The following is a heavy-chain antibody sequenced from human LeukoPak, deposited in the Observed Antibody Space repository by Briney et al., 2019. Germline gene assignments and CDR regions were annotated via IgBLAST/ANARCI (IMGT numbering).Heavy chain of an antibody. Sequence: SETLSLTCAVYGGSSSDYFWSWIRQPPGKGLEWIGEINHGGSTNYNPSLKSRVTISVDTSKNQFSLKLSSVTAADTAVYYCARGPRAAAGTRSEYYYYMDVWGKGTTVTISS. J-gene: IGHJ6*03. V-gene: IGHV4-34*01. CDR3: ARGPRAAAGTRSEYYYYMDV. CDR1: GGSSSDYF. CDR2: INHGGST. D-gene: IGHD6-13*01.